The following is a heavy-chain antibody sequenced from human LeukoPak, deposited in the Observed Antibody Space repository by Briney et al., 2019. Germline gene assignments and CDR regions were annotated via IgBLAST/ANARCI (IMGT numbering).Heavy chain of an antibody. CDR1: GFTFSDNY. J-gene: IGHJ4*02. CDR2: IYSGGST. CDR3: ARVAGGSYQGYYFDY. D-gene: IGHD1-26*01. Sequence: GGSLRLSCAASGFTFSDNYMTWVRQAPGKGLECISVIYSGGSTDYADSVKGRLTISRDNSKNTLYLQMNSLRAEDTAVYYCARVAGGSYQGYYFDYWGQGTLVTVSS. V-gene: IGHV3-53*01.